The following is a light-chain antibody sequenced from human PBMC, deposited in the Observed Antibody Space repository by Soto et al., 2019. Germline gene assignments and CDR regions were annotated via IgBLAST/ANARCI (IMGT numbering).Light chain of an antibody. V-gene: IGKV3-15*01. J-gene: IGKJ4*01. CDR3: QQSNNWPLT. CDR2: GAS. CDR1: QSVNNN. Sequence: EIVMTQSPATLSVSPGERATLSCRASQSVNNNLAWYQQKPGQAPRLLIYGASTRATGVPARFSDSASGTEFTLTISSLQSEDFAVYYCQQSNNWPLTFGGGTKVEIK.